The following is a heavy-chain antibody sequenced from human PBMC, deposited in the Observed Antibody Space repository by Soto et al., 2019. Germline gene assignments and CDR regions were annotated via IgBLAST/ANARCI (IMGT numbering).Heavy chain of an antibody. J-gene: IGHJ4*02. V-gene: IGHV3-11*06. D-gene: IGHD3-22*01. Sequence: PGGSLRLSCAASGFTFSDYYMSWIRQAPGKGLEWVSYISSSTGYTNYADSVKGRFTISRDNAKNSLYLQMNSLRAEDTAVYYCATDDSSVLEYFDYWGQGTPVTVS. CDR2: ISSSTGYT. CDR3: ATDDSSVLEYFDY. CDR1: GFTFSDYY.